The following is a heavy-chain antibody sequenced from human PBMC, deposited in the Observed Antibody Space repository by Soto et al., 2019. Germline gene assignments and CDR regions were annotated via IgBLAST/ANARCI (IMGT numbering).Heavy chain of an antibody. CDR3: ARHNWNYVWWFDP. J-gene: IGHJ5*02. CDR1: GGSISSSSYY. CDR2: IYYSGST. D-gene: IGHD1-7*01. Sequence: SETLSLTCTVSGGSISSSSYYWGWIRQPPGKGLEWIGSIYYSGSTYYNPSLKSRVTISVDTSKNQFSLKLSSVTAADTAVYYCARHNWNYVWWFDPWGQGTLVTVSS. V-gene: IGHV4-39*01.